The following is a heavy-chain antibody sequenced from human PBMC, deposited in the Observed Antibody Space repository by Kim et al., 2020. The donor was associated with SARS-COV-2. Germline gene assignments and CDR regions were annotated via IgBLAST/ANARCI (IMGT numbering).Heavy chain of an antibody. D-gene: IGHD2-15*01. V-gene: IGHV4-34*01. J-gene: IGHJ4*02. Sequence: YNPSLKSRVTISVDTSKNQFSLKLSSVTAADTAVYYCASEGYCSGGSCYEWGQGTLVTVSS. CDR3: ASEGYCSGGSCYE.